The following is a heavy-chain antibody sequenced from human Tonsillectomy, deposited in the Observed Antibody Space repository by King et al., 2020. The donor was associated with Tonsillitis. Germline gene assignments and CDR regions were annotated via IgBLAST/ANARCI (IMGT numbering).Heavy chain of an antibody. CDR1: GGSLSSYY. J-gene: IGHJ4*02. D-gene: IGHD1-26*01. CDR2: IYYGGST. Sequence: QLQESGPGLVKPSETLSLTCTVSGGSLSSYYWSWLRHPPGEGLEWIGYIYYGGSTHYNPSLKSRVTISGDTSKNQFSLSLSSMTAADTAVYYCARDLYSGSFDYWGQGTLVTVSS. V-gene: IGHV4-59*01. CDR3: ARDLYSGSFDY.